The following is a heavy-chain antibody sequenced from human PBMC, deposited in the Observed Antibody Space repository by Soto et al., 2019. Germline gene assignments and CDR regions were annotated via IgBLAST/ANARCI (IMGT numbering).Heavy chain of an antibody. CDR2: VYWDDDK. CDR3: PHNFRGSGSYTGDRFGS. Sequence: QITLKESGPTLVKPTQTLTLTCSFSGFSLSSNGVGVGWIRQPPGKALECLALVYWDDDKRYSPSLKGRLTITQVASKTQVVLTMTTMDPVDTAIYYCPHNFRGSGSYTGDRFGSWCQGTVVTVSS. D-gene: IGHD3-10*01. V-gene: IGHV2-5*02. J-gene: IGHJ5*01. CDR1: GFSLSSNGVG.